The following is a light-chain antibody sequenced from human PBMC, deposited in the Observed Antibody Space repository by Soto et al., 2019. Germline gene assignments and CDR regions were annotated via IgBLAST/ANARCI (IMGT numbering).Light chain of an antibody. CDR2: GAS. Sequence: ETLLTQSPSTLSVSVGERATLSCRASQGVASDLAWYQHKPGLSPRLLIYGASTRATGVPPRFSGGESGAQFTLTISSLQSADVTTYYCLQYHDWPLTFGGRTKVELK. CDR3: LQYHDWPLT. J-gene: IGKJ4*02. CDR1: QGVASD. V-gene: IGKV3-15*01.